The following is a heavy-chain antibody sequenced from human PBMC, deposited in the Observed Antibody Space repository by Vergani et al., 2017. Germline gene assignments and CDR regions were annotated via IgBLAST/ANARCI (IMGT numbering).Heavy chain of an antibody. D-gene: IGHD3-3*01. CDR1: GGSFSGYY. J-gene: IGHJ6*03. CDR3: ARGRPDVWSGYLNYYYYYMDV. Sequence: QVQLQQWGAGLLKPSATLSLTCAVYGGSFSGYYWSWIRQPPGKGLEWIGEINHSGSTNYNPSLKSRVTISVDTSKNQFSLKLSSVTAAATAVYYCARGRPDVWSGYLNYYYYYMDVWGKGTTVTVSS. V-gene: IGHV4-34*01. CDR2: INHSGST.